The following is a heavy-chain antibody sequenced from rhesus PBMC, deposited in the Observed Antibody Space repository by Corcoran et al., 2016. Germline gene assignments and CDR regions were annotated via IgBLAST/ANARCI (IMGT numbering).Heavy chain of an antibody. D-gene: IGHD2-39*02. J-gene: IGHJ5-1*01. CDR2: TSGDGWKT. V-gene: IGHV4-173*01. CDR3: ARDLYGGAFDRFDV. Sequence: QVQLQESGPGLVKPSATLSLTFAVSGASISNNYWCWIRPAPGGGLEWIGRTSGDGWKTDYNPSLKSRVSMSGDTSKNQLSLKLTSVTAADTAVYDCARDLYGGAFDRFDVWGAGVLVTVSS. CDR1: GASISNNY.